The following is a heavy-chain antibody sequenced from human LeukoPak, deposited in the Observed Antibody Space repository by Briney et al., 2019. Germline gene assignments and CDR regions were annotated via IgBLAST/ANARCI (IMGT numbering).Heavy chain of an antibody. CDR3: ITFLSGGWY. CDR1: GFTFSNVW. V-gene: IGHV3-15*01. CDR2: IKSKTDGGTT. D-gene: IGHD6-19*01. J-gene: IGHJ4*02. Sequence: GGSLRLSCAASGFTFSNVWMNWVRQAPGKGLEWVGRIKSKTDGGTTHYAAPVEGRLTISRDDSKNTLFLQMNSLKTEDTAVYYCITFLSGGWYWGQGTLVTVSS.